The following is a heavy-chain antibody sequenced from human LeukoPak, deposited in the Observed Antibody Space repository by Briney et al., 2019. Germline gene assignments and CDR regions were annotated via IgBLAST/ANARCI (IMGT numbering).Heavy chain of an antibody. V-gene: IGHV1-2*02. CDR3: ARQPDRDYDSSDYRFHY. J-gene: IGHJ4*02. CDR2: INPNSGGT. D-gene: IGHD3-22*01. CDR1: GYTFTVYY. Sequence: ASVKVSCKASGYTFTVYYMHWVRQAPGQGLEWMGWINPNSGGTNYAQKFQGRVTMTRDTSISTAYMELSRLRSDDTAVYYCARQPDRDYDSSDYRFHYWGQGALVTVSS.